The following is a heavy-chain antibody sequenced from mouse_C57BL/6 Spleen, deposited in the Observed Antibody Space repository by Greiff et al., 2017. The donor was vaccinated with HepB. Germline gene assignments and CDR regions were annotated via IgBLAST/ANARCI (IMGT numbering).Heavy chain of an antibody. CDR3: ARIEDYGADY. D-gene: IGHD2-4*01. CDR1: GYAFSSSW. Sequence: VQLQQSGPELVKPGASVKISCKASGYAFSSSWMNWVKQRPGKGLEWIGRIYPGDGDTNYNGKFKGKATLTADKSSSTAYMQLRSLTSEDSAVYFCARIEDYGADYWGQGTSVTVSS. V-gene: IGHV1-82*01. J-gene: IGHJ4*01. CDR2: IYPGDGDT.